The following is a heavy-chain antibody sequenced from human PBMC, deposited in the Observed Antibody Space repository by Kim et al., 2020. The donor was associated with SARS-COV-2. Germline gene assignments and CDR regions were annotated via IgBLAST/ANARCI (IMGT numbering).Heavy chain of an antibody. V-gene: IGHV1-18*01. CDR3: ARDPRIAAAGTFDY. CDR1: GYTFTSYG. CDR2: ISAYNGNT. D-gene: IGHD6-13*01. Sequence: ASVKVSCKAYGYTFTSYGISWVRQAPGQGLEWMGWISAYNGNTNYAQKLQGRVTMTTDTSTSTAYMELRSLRSDDTAVYYCARDPRIAAAGTFDYWGQGTLVTVSS. J-gene: IGHJ4*02.